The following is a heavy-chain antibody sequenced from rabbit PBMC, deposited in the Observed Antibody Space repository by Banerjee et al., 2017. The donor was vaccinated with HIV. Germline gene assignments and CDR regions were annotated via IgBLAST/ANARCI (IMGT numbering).Heavy chain of an antibody. Sequence: QSLEESGGDLVKPGASLTLTCTASGFSFSSSYWICWVRQAPGKGLELIAYIYPGYATTDYASWVNGRFAISLDNAQNTVDLQMTSLTAADTATYFCARAAGYAGYGYATGFDLWGPGTLVTVS. D-gene: IGHD6-1*01. CDR2: IYPGYATT. CDR1: GFSFSSSYW. V-gene: IGHV1S40*01. CDR3: ARAAGYAGYGYATGFDL. J-gene: IGHJ4*01.